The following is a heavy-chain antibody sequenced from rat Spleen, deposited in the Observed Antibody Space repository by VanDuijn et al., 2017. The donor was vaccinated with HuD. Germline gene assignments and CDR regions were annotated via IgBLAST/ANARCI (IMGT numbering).Heavy chain of an antibody. D-gene: IGHD1-6*01. CDR3: TRHGYTTDYLNWFAY. CDR1: GFTFSRYW. V-gene: IGHV5-31*01. CDR2: ITTTGGST. Sequence: EVQLVETGGGLVQPGRSLKLSCVASGFTFSRYWMYWSRQAPGKGLEWVSSITTTGGSTYYPDSVKGRFTISRDNAKSTLYLQMNSLRSEDTATYYCTRHGYTTDYLNWFAYWGQGTLVTVSS. J-gene: IGHJ3*01.